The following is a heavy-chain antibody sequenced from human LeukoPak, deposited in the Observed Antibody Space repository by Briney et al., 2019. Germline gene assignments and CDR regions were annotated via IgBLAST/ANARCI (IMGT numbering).Heavy chain of an antibody. CDR1: GFTFSSYA. CDR2: ISYDGSNK. V-gene: IGHV3-30-3*01. CDR3: ARKRQDPDAFDF. Sequence: GGSLRLSCAASGFTFSSYAMHWVRQAPGKGLEWVAVISYDGSNKYYADSVKGRFTISRDNAKNSLYLQMNSLRAEDTAVYYCARKRQDPDAFDFWGQGTMVTVSS. J-gene: IGHJ3*01.